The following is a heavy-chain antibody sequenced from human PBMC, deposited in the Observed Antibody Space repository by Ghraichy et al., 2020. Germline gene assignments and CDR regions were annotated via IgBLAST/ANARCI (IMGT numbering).Heavy chain of an antibody. CDR3: ARYYDFWSGSDY. Sequence: SQTLSLTCTVSGGSISSSSYYWGWIRQPPGKGLEWIGSIYYSGSTYYNPSLKSRVTISVDTSKNQFSLKLSSVTAADTAVYYCARYYDFWSGSDYWGQGTLVTVSS. CDR2: IYYSGST. CDR1: GGSISSSSYY. D-gene: IGHD3-3*01. V-gene: IGHV4-39*01. J-gene: IGHJ4*02.